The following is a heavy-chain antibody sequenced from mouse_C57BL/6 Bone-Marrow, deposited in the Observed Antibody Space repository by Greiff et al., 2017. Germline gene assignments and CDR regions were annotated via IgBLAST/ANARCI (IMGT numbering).Heavy chain of an antibody. CDR1: GYTFTSYW. CDR2: IDPSDSYT. D-gene: IGHD2-3*01. CDR3: AREDGYYSAWFAY. J-gene: IGHJ3*01. Sequence: QVQLQKPGAELVMPGASVKLSCKASGYTFTSYWMHWVKQRPGQGLEWIGEIDPSDSYTNYNQKFKGKATLTVDTSSSTAYMQLSSLTSEDSAVYYCAREDGYYSAWFAYWGQGTLVTVSA. V-gene: IGHV1-69*01.